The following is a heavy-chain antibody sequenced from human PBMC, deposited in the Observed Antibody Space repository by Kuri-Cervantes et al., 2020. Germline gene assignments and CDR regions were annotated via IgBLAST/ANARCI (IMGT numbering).Heavy chain of an antibody. D-gene: IGHD1-26*01. V-gene: IGHV4-59*01. J-gene: IGHJ6*02. CDR1: GGSISSYY. CDR3: ASNSGSSLFNYYYYGMDV. CDR2: IYYSGST. Sequence: SETLSLTCTVSGGSISSYYWSWIRQPPGKGLEWIGYIYYSGSTNYNPSLKSRVTISVDTSKNQFSLKLSSVTAADTAVYYCASNSGSSLFNYYYYGMDVWGRGTTVTVSS.